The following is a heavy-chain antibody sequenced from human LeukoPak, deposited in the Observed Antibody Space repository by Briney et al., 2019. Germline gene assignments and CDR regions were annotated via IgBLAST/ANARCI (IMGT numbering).Heavy chain of an antibody. D-gene: IGHD2-15*01. J-gene: IGHJ4*02. Sequence: PSETLSLTCAVYGGSFSGYYLGWIRQPPGKGLEWIGEINHSGSTNYNPSLKSRVTISVDTSTNQFSLKLSSVTAADTAVYYCARGKTCSGGSCYPYYFDYWGQGTLVTVSS. V-gene: IGHV4-34*01. CDR1: GGSFSGYY. CDR3: ARGKTCSGGSCYPYYFDY. CDR2: INHSGST.